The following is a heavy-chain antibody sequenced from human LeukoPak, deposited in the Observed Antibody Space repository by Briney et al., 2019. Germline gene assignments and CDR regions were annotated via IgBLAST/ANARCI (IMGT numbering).Heavy chain of an antibody. CDR1: GFTFSSYS. J-gene: IGHJ3*02. Sequence: GGSLPLSCAASGFTFSSYSMNWVRQAPGKGLQWVSFITSSSGSIFYADSVKGRFTISRDNAKNSLYLQMNGLRDEDTAVYYCARGRRGGGYSYGYDAFDIWGQRTMVTVSS. CDR2: ITSSSGSI. D-gene: IGHD5-18*01. CDR3: ARGRRGGGYSYGYDAFDI. V-gene: IGHV3-48*02.